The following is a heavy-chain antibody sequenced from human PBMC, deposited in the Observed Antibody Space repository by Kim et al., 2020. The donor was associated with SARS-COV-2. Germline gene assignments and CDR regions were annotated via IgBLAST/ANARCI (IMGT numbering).Heavy chain of an antibody. Sequence: SETLSLTCTISGASIGTDYWTWIRQPPGGGLEWIGYIFYTGKTSYNPSLKSRVSLSLATSRNQFSLKLNSVTAADPAGYFCARLPDINGWPFDYWAPGT. CDR3: ARLPDINGWPFDY. CDR2: IFYTGKT. J-gene: IGHJ4*02. CDR1: GASIGTDY. V-gene: IGHV4-59*08. D-gene: IGHD6-19*01.